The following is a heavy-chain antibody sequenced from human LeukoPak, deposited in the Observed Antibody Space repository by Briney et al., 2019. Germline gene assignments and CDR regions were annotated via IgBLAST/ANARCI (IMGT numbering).Heavy chain of an antibody. V-gene: IGHV3-48*03. Sequence: GGSLRLSCAASGFTFSSYEMNWVRQAPGKGLEWVSYIRSSGSTIYYADSVKGRFTISRDNAKNSLYLQMNSLRDEDTAVYYCARGSICGGDCYSYFDNWGQGTLVTVSS. D-gene: IGHD2-21*02. CDR3: ARGSICGGDCYSYFDN. CDR2: IRSSGSTI. CDR1: GFTFSSYE. J-gene: IGHJ4*02.